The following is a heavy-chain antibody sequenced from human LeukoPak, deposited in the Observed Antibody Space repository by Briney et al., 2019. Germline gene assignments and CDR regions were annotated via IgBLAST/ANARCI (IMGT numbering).Heavy chain of an antibody. J-gene: IGHJ4*02. Sequence: SVKVSCKASGGTFSSYTISWVRQAPGQGLELMGRIIPILGIANYPQKFQGRVTITADKSTSTAYMELSSLRSEDTALYYCARGQEYFDSWGQGTLVTVSS. V-gene: IGHV1-69*02. CDR3: ARGQEYFDS. CDR2: IIPILGIA. CDR1: GGTFSSYT.